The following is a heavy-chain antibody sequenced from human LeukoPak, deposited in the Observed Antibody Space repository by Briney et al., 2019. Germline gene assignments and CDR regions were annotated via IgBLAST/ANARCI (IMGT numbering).Heavy chain of an antibody. CDR1: GYSFTDYY. D-gene: IGHD1-26*01. CDR3: ARADRLDGSPYLIGP. Sequence: ASVKVSCKTSGYSFTDYYMHWVRQAPGQGLEWMGWINPNSGGTSTAQKFQDRITMTRDTSITTVYMEVSWLTSDDTAIYYCARADRLDGSPYLIGPWGQGTLVTVSS. J-gene: IGHJ5*02. V-gene: IGHV1-2*02. CDR2: INPNSGGT.